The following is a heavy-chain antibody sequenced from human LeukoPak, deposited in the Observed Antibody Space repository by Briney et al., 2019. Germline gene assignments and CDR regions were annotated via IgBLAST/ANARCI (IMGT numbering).Heavy chain of an antibody. CDR2: INPSGGST. CDR1: GYTFTSYG. D-gene: IGHD5-12*01. CDR3: ARDIVATTFDY. Sequence: ASVNVSCKASGYTFTSYGISWVRQAPGQGLEWMGIINPSGGSTSYAQKFQGRVTMTRDTSTSTVYMELSSLRSEDTAVYYCARDIVATTFDYWGQGTLATVSS. J-gene: IGHJ4*02. V-gene: IGHV1-46*01.